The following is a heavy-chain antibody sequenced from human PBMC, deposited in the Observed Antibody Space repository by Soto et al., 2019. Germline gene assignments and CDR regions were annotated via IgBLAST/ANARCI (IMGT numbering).Heavy chain of an antibody. Sequence: KTSETLSLTCAVYGGSFSGYYWSWIRQPPGKGLEWIGEINHSGSTNYNPSLKSRVTISVDTSKNQFSLKLSSVTAADTAVYYCARRVFGSGWYLAWGQGTLVTVSS. D-gene: IGHD6-19*01. CDR2: INHSGST. CDR3: ARRVFGSGWYLA. J-gene: IGHJ4*02. V-gene: IGHV4-34*01. CDR1: GGSFSGYY.